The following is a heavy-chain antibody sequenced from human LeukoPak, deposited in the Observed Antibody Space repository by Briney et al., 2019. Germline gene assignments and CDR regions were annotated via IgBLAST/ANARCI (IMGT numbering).Heavy chain of an antibody. CDR3: AKVGDGHCSTTSCYGLFDP. CDR2: ISASGGSS. CDR1: GFTFSTYA. V-gene: IGHV3-23*01. D-gene: IGHD2-2*01. Sequence: GGSLRLSCAATGFTFSTYAMKWVRQAPGKGLEWVSAISASGGSSYYAASVKGRFTISRDNSKNMLYVEMNSLRVEDTAVYYCAKVGDGHCSTTSCYGLFDPWGQGTLVTVSS. J-gene: IGHJ5*02.